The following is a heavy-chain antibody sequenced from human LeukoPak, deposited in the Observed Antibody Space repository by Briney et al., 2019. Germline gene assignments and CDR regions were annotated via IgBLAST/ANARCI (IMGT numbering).Heavy chain of an antibody. Sequence: PGGSLRLSCAASGFTFSSYSMNWVRQAPGKGLEWVSAISGSGGSTYYADSVKGRFTSSRDNSKNTLYPQMNSLRAEDTAVYYCAKSAAGWLLYYFDYWGQGTLVTVSS. D-gene: IGHD3-9*01. J-gene: IGHJ4*02. CDR1: GFTFSSYS. V-gene: IGHV3-23*01. CDR2: ISGSGGST. CDR3: AKSAAGWLLYYFDY.